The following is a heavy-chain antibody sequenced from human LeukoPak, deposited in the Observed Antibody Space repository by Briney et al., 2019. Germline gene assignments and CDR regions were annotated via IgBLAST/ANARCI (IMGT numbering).Heavy chain of an antibody. CDR2: IRGKAYGETT. CDR1: GFTFRDYA. CDR3: TRDMQYCAFDP. J-gene: IGHJ5*02. Sequence: GGSLRLSCVGSGFTFRDYAMAWVRQAPGKGLEWVGLIRGKAYGETTEYAASVKGRFTISRDDSKGIVCLQMNSLKTEDTAVYYCTRDMQYCAFDPWGQGTLVTVSS. V-gene: IGHV3-49*04. D-gene: IGHD2-21*01.